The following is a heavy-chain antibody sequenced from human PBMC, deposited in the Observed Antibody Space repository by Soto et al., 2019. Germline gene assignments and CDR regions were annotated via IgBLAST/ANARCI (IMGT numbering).Heavy chain of an antibody. Sequence: SETLSLTCSVSGADINTYSWTWIRQPAGKGLEWIGRIYTSASINYNPSLRGRVTLSVDTSTNQVSLKLASVTAADTAVYYCTRDLDIGHRGYGQSNVWGQGKTVTVSS. CDR3: TRDLDIGHRGYGQSNV. V-gene: IGHV4-4*07. CDR1: GADINTYS. CDR2: IYTSASI. D-gene: IGHD5-12*01. J-gene: IGHJ6*02.